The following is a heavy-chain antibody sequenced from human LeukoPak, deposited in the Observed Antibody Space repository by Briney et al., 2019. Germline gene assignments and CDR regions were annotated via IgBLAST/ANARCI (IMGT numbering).Heavy chain of an antibody. D-gene: IGHD5-12*01. CDR1: GYSITSYW. CDR2: IYPGDSDT. J-gene: IGHJ4*02. Sequence: GASLQISCKGSGYSITSYWIGCVRQMPGKGLEWMSIIYPGDSDTRYSPSFQGQVTISADKSISTAYLQWSSLKTSDTAMYYCATSSWIPAVFDYWGQGTLVTVSS. V-gene: IGHV5-51*01. CDR3: ATSSWIPAVFDY.